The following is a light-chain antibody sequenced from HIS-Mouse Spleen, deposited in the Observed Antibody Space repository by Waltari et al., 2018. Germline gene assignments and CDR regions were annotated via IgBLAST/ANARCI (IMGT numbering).Light chain of an antibody. CDR1: QIVLYSSTNKNY. J-gene: IGKJ4*01. V-gene: IGKV4-1*01. CDR3: QQYYSTPLT. CDR2: WAS. Sequence: DIVMTQSPASLAVSMGERATINCKSSQIVLYSSTNKNYLAWYQQKPGQPPKLLIYWASTRESGVPDRFSGSGSGTDFTLTISSLQAEDVAVYYCQQYYSTPLTFGGGTKVEIK.